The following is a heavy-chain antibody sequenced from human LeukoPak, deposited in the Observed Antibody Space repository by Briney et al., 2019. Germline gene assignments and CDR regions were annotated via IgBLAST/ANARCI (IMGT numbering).Heavy chain of an antibody. D-gene: IGHD2-15*01. V-gene: IGHV3-21*01. CDR1: GFTFSSYS. CDR3: ARDNPRYCSAGSCYAPFDY. Sequence: GGSLRLSCAASGFTFSSYSMNWVRQAPGKGLERVSSISSSSSYIYYADSVKGRFTISRDNAKNSLYLQMNSLRAEDTAVYYCARDNPRYCSAGSCYAPFDYWGQGTLVTVSS. J-gene: IGHJ4*02. CDR2: ISSSSSYI.